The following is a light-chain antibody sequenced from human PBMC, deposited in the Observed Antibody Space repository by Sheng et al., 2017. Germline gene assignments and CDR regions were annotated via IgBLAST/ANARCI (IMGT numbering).Light chain of an antibody. CDR2: LGS. CDR1: QSLLHRNGYNY. V-gene: IGKV2-28*01. Sequence: DIVMTQSPLSLPVTPGEPASIACRSSQSLLHRNGYNYLDWYLQKPGQSPQLLIYLGSNRASGVPDRFSGSGSGTDFTLKISRLEADDVGIYYCMQALQTPHFGQGTRLEIK. CDR3: MQALQTPH. J-gene: IGKJ5*01.